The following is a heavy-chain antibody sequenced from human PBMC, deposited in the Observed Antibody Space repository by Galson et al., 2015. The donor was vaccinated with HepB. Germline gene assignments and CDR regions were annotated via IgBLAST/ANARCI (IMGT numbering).Heavy chain of an antibody. D-gene: IGHD2-2*01. CDR3: ARDRAGYCSSTSCYWVENWFDP. CDR2: TYYRSKWYN. V-gene: IGHV6-1*01. Sequence: CAISGDSVSSNSAAWNWIRQSPSRGLEWLGRTYYRSKWYNDYAVSVKGRITINPDTSKNQFSLQLNSVTPEDTAVYYCARDRAGYCSSTSCYWVENWFDPWGQGTLVTVSS. J-gene: IGHJ5*02. CDR1: GDSVSSNSAA.